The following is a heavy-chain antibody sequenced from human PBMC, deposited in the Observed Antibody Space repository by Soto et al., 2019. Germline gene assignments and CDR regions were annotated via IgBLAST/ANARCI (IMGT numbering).Heavy chain of an antibody. CDR1: GGSISSGGYS. Sequence: SETLSLTCAVSGGSISSGGYSWSWIRQPPGKGLEWIGYIYHSGSTYYNPSLKSRVTISVDRSKNQFSLRLSSVTAADTAVYYCASSITMVRGVITYYYYGMDVWGQGTTVTVSS. V-gene: IGHV4-30-2*01. D-gene: IGHD3-10*01. J-gene: IGHJ6*02. CDR3: ASSITMVRGVITYYYYGMDV. CDR2: IYHSGST.